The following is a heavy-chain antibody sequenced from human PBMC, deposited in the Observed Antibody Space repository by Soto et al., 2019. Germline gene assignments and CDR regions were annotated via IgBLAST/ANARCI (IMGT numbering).Heavy chain of an antibody. CDR2: ISSTSVYM. CDR3: ARGWLRDPWMY. Sequence: EVQLVESGGGLVKPGGSLRLACAASGFTLSTYNMNWVRQAPGKGLEWVASISSTSVYMYYANSLKGRFTISRANAKSSLYLQVNSLRAEDTAVYYCARGWLRDPWMYWGQGTLVTVS. V-gene: IGHV3-21*01. J-gene: IGHJ4*02. CDR1: GFTLSTYN. D-gene: IGHD5-12*01.